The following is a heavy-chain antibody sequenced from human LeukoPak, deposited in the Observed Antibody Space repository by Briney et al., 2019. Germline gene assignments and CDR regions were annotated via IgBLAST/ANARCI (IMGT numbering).Heavy chain of an antibody. Sequence: GGSLRLSCAASGFTFDDYAMHWVRQAPGKGLGWVSFISWDGGSTYYADSVKGRFTISRDNSKNSLYLQMNSLRAEDTALYYCAKGHTRYDSLVDYWGQGTLVTVSS. CDR1: GFTFDDYA. CDR2: ISWDGGST. D-gene: IGHD5-12*01. V-gene: IGHV3-43D*03. CDR3: AKGHTRYDSLVDY. J-gene: IGHJ4*02.